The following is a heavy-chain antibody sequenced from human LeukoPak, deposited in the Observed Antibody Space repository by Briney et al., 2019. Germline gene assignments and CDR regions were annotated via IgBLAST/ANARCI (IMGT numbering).Heavy chain of an antibody. V-gene: IGHV4-34*01. J-gene: IGHJ2*01. Sequence: PSETLSLTCAVYGGSFSGYYWSWIRQPPGKGLEWIGEINHSGSTSYNPSLKSRVTISVDTSKNQFSLKLSSVTAADTAVYYCARAAGYSSSWYSGGYWYFDLWGRGTLVTVSS. CDR1: GGSFSGYY. D-gene: IGHD6-13*01. CDR3: ARAAGYSSSWYSGGYWYFDL. CDR2: INHSGST.